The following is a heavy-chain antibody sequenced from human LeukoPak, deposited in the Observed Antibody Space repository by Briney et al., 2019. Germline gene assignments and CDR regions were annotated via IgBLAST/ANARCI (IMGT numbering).Heavy chain of an antibody. CDR3: ARDRRTSGSYFFDY. CDR1: AFTFSDYS. Sequence: PGGSLRLSCAASAFTFSDYSMNWVRQAPGKGLEWISYISGRSSTIYYADSVRGRFTISTDNAKNSKYLQMNSLRAEDTAVYYCARDRRTSGSYFFDYWGQGTLVTVSS. J-gene: IGHJ4*02. CDR2: ISGRSSTI. V-gene: IGHV3-48*01. D-gene: IGHD1-26*01.